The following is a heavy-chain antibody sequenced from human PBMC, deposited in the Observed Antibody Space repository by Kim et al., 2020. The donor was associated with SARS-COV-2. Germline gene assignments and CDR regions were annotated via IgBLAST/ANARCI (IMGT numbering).Heavy chain of an antibody. Sequence: GGSLRLSCAASGFTFSSYEMNWVRQAAGKGLEWVSYISSSGSTIYYADSVKGRFTISRDNAKNSLYLQMNSLRAEDTAVYYCARRGHDSSGYYYIEGGFGYWGQGTLVTVSS. J-gene: IGHJ4*02. CDR1: GFTFSSYE. CDR2: ISSSGSTI. D-gene: IGHD3-22*01. CDR3: ARRGHDSSGYYYIEGGFGY. V-gene: IGHV3-48*03.